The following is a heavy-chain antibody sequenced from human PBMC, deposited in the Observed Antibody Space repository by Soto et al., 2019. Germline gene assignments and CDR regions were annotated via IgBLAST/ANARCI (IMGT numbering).Heavy chain of an antibody. V-gene: IGHV1-18*01. CDR2: ISAYNGNT. Sequence: ASVKVSCKASGYTFTSYGISWVRQAPGQGLEWMGWISAYNGNTNYAQKLQGRVTMTTDTSTSTAYMELRSLRSDDTAVYYCARDPKGSTHCSSTNCGIVPYNWFDPWGQGTLVTVSS. J-gene: IGHJ5*02. CDR1: GYTFTSYG. D-gene: IGHD2-2*01. CDR3: ARDPKGSTHCSSTNCGIVPYNWFDP.